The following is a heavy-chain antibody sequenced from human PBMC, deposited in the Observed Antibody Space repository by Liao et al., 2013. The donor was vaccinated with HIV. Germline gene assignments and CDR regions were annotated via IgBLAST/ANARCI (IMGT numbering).Heavy chain of an antibody. V-gene: IGHV4-4*07. CDR3: ARGTDFDY. CDR1: GGSINSYY. Sequence: QVQLQESGPGLVKPSQTLSLLCTVSGGSINSYYWSWLRQSAGKGLEWIGRIHPTGNTNYNPSLERRVTISVDSSTNRFSLMLISVTAADTAVYYCARGTDFDYWGPGIQVTVSS. CDR2: IHPTGNT. J-gene: IGHJ4*02.